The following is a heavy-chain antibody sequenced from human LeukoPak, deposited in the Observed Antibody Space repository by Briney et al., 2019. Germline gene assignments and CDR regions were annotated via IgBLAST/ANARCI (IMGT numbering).Heavy chain of an antibody. CDR2: IYYSGST. J-gene: IGHJ4*02. V-gene: IGHV4-39*07. Sequence: SETLSLTCTVSGGSISSSSYYWGWIRQPPGKGLEWIGSIYYSGSTYYNPSLKSRVTISVDTSKNQFSLKLSSVTAADTAVYYCARGTYYYDNFFDYWGQGTLVTVSS. D-gene: IGHD3-22*01. CDR3: ARGTYYYDNFFDY. CDR1: GGSISSSSYY.